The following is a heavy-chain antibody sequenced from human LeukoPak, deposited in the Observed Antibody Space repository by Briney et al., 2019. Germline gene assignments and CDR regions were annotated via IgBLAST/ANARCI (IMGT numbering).Heavy chain of an antibody. CDR2: INHSGST. CDR1: GGSFSGYY. J-gene: IGHJ4*02. CDR3: ARREGWLHTN. D-gene: IGHD5-24*01. V-gene: IGHV4-34*01. Sequence: SETLSLTCAVYGGSFSGYYWSWIRQPPGKGLEWIGEINHSGSTNYNPSLKSRVTISVDTSKNQFSLKLSSVTAADTAVYYCARREGWLHTNWGQGTLVTVSS.